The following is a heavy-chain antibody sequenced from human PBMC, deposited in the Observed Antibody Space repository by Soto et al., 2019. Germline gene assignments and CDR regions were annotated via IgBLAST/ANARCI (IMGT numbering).Heavy chain of an antibody. CDR2: ISYDGSNK. J-gene: IGHJ4*02. CDR1: GFTFSSYG. CDR3: AKSPYSGSYLYYFDY. Sequence: SGGSLRLSCAASGFTFSSYGMHWVRQAPGKGLEWVAVISYDGSNKYYADSVKGRFTISRDNSKNTLYLQMNSLRAEDTAVYYCAKSPYSGSYLYYFDYWGQGTLVTVSS. V-gene: IGHV3-30*18. D-gene: IGHD1-26*01.